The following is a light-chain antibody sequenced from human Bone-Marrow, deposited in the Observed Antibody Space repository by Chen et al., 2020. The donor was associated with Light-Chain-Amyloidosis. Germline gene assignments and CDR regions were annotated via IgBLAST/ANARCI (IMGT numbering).Light chain of an antibody. CDR3: QVWDRSSDRPV. CDR1: NMGPTS. Sequence: SYVLTQPSSVSVAPGQTATISCGGNNMGPTSVHWYQQTPGQAPLLVVYDDSDRPSGIPERLSGTNSGNTATLTTSRVEAGDEADYYCQVWDRSSDRPVFGGGTKLTVL. J-gene: IGLJ3*02. CDR2: DDS. V-gene: IGLV3-21*02.